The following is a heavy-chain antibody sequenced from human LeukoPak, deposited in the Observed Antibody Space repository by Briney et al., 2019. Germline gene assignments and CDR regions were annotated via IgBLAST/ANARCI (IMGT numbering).Heavy chain of an antibody. CDR1: GGTFSSYA. J-gene: IGHJ6*03. V-gene: IGHV1-69*13. D-gene: IGHD3-10*01. CDR3: ATGGVYGSGSGRFYYYYYMDV. CDR2: IIPIFGTA. Sequence: SVRVSCKASGGTFSSYAISWVRQAPGQGLEWMGGIIPIFGTANYAQKFQGRVTITADESTSTAYMELSSLRSEDTAVYYCATGGVYGSGSGRFYYYYYMDVWGKGTTVTVSS.